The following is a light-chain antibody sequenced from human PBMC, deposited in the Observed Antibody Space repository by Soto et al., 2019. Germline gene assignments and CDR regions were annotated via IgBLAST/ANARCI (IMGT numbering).Light chain of an antibody. CDR1: QNIGSR. CDR3: QQYNSYNT. CDR2: EAS. J-gene: IGKJ2*01. Sequence: DIQMTQSPSTLSVSVGDRVTITCRASQNIGSRLAWYQQKLGKAPKLLIYEASTLDTGVPSRFSGGGSGKEFTLTISSLQPDDFASYFWQQYNSYNTFGQGTKLEIE. V-gene: IGKV1-5*03.